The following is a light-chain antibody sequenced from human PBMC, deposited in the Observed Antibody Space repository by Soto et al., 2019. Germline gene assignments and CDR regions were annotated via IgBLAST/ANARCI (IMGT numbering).Light chain of an antibody. CDR1: QSISSY. CDR2: AAS. J-gene: IGKJ2*01. V-gene: IGKV1-39*01. Sequence: DIQMTQSPSSLSASVGDRVTITCRASQSISSYLNWYQQKPGKAPNLLIYAASSLQSGVPSRFRGSGSGTDFTLTISSLQPEDSATYFCQQSYRIPYTFGQGTKLEI. CDR3: QQSYRIPYT.